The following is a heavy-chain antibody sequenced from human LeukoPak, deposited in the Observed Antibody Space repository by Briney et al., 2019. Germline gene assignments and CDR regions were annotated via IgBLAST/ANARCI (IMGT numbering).Heavy chain of an antibody. V-gene: IGHV3-30*18. CDR2: ISYDGSNK. Sequence: PGGSLRLSCAASGFTFSSYGMHWVRLAPGKGLEWVAVISYDGSNKYYADSVKGRFTISRDNSKNTLYLQMNSLRAEDTAVYYCAKDSLEWELLANFDYWGQGTLVTVSS. CDR3: AKDSLEWELLANFDY. CDR1: GFTFSSYG. J-gene: IGHJ4*02. D-gene: IGHD1-26*01.